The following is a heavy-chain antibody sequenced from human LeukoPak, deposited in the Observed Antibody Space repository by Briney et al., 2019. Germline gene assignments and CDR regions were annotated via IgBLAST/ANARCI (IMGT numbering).Heavy chain of an antibody. V-gene: IGHV3-30*02. Sequence: GGSLRLSCAASGFTFSHFAMHWVRQTPGTGLQWVASIWYDGTHGNYVDSVKGRFTISRDNSKNTLYLQMNSLRAEDTAVYYCAKVRSADRVVRGVIYYFDYWGQGTLVTVSS. CDR3: AKVRSADRVVRGVIYYFDY. CDR1: GFTFSHFA. D-gene: IGHD3-10*01. CDR2: IWYDGTHG. J-gene: IGHJ4*02.